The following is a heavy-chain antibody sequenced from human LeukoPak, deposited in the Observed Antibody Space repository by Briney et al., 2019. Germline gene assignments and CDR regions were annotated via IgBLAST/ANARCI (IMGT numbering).Heavy chain of an antibody. CDR3: ARGSHLVGCGGDCYSVWFDP. J-gene: IGHJ5*02. Sequence: NASETLSLTCTVSGGSISSYYWSWIRQPPGKGLEWIGYIYYSGSTNYNPSLKSRVTISVDTSKNQFSLKLSSVTAADTAVYYCARGSHLVGCGGDCYSVWFDPWGQGTLVTVSS. CDR1: GGSISSYY. D-gene: IGHD2-21*02. V-gene: IGHV4-59*01. CDR2: IYYSGST.